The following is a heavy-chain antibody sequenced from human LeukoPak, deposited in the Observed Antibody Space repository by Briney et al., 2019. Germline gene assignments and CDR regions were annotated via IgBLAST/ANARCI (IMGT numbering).Heavy chain of an antibody. Sequence: SETLSLTCAVYGGPFSDYYWSWIRQPPGKGLEWIGRINHSGSTNYSPSLKSRATISVDTSKSQFSLKLNSMTAADTAVYYCARGEGARDGYNYEGPFYFDYWGQGTLVAVCS. CDR2: INHSGST. CDR1: GGPFSDYY. J-gene: IGHJ4*02. V-gene: IGHV4-34*01. D-gene: IGHD5-24*01. CDR3: ARGEGARDGYNYEGPFYFDY.